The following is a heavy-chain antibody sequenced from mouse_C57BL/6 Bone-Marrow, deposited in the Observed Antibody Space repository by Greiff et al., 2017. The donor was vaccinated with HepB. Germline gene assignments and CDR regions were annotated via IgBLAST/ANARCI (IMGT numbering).Heavy chain of an antibody. CDR2: ILPGSGST. CDR1: GYTFSSYW. Sequence: VQLQQSGDEVMKPGASVKISCKATGYTFSSYWLEWIKQRPGHGLEWIGEILPGSGSTNYNEKFKGKATFTTETSSNTAYMELSRLTSEDSAVYYCARGYYGNWFAYWGQGTLVTFSA. CDR3: ARGYYGNWFAY. V-gene: IGHV1-9*01. J-gene: IGHJ3*01. D-gene: IGHD1-1*01.